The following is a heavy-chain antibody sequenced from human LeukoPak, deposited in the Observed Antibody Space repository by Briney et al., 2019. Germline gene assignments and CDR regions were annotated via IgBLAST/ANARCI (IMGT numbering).Heavy chain of an antibody. CDR1: GFTLSTFW. J-gene: IGHJ4*02. V-gene: IGHV3-7*01. D-gene: IGHD6-19*01. Sequence: PGGSLRLSCAASGFTLSTFWMNWVRQAPGKGLEWVANIKQDGSEKYYVDSVKGRFTISRDNAKNSLYLQMNSLRAEDTAVYYCARGSPGWSSGLAYWGQGTLVTVSS. CDR2: IKQDGSEK. CDR3: ARGSPGWSSGLAY.